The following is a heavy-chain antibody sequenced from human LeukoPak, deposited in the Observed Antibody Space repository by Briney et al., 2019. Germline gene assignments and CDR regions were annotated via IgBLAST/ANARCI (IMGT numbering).Heavy chain of an antibody. J-gene: IGHJ3*02. D-gene: IGHD6-13*01. Sequence: ASVKVSCKASGYTFTSFYMHWVRLAPGQGLEWMGIINPSGGRTSYAQKFQDRVTVTRDTSTSTLYMELRSLRSEDTAVYYCARGGVAASGASDIWGQGTMVTVS. V-gene: IGHV1-46*01. CDR1: GYTFTSFY. CDR3: ARGGVAASGASDI. CDR2: INPSGGRT.